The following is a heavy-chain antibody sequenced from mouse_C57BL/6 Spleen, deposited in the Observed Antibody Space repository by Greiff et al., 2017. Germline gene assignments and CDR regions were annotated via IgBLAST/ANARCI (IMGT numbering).Heavy chain of an antibody. J-gene: IGHJ4*01. D-gene: IGHD1-1*01. CDR3: ARKNDYGSSGGYYYDKDY. CDR1: GYTFTSYW. CDR2: IDPNSGGT. V-gene: IGHV1-72*01. Sequence: QVQLQQPGAELVKPGASVKLSCKASGYTFTSYWMHWVKQRPGRGLEWIGRIDPNSGGTKYNEKFKSKATLTVDKPSSTAYMQLSSLTSEDSAVYCCARKNDYGSSGGYYYDKDYWGQGASVTVSS.